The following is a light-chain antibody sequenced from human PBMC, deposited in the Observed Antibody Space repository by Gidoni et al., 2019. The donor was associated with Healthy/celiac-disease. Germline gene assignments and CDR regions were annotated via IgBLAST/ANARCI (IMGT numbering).Light chain of an antibody. V-gene: IGKV1-5*03. J-gene: IGKJ2*01. Sequence: DIQMTQSPSTLSASVGDRVTITCRASQRISSWLAWYQQKTGKAPKLRIYKASSLESGVPSRFSGSGSGTEFTLTISSLQPDDFATYYCQQYNSYPYTFGQGTKLEIK. CDR2: KAS. CDR3: QQYNSYPYT. CDR1: QRISSW.